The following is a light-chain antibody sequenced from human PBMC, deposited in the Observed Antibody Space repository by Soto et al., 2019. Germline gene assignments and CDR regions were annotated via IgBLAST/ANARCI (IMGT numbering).Light chain of an antibody. CDR2: GIS. CDR3: QQYGSSGT. CDR1: QSVSSY. Sequence: EIVLTQSPATLSLSAGERATLSCRASQSVSSYLAWYQQKPGQAPRILIYGISKRATGVPDRFSGSGSGTDLSLTISRLEPEDFAVYYCQQYGSSGTFGQGTKVDIK. J-gene: IGKJ1*01. V-gene: IGKV3-20*01.